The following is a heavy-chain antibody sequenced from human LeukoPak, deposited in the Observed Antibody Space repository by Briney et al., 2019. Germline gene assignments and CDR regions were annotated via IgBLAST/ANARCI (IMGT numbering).Heavy chain of an antibody. CDR2: ISWNSGSI. D-gene: IGHD3-10*01. J-gene: IGHJ6*02. CDR1: GFTFDDYA. Sequence: PGGSLRLSCAASGFTFDDYAVHWVRQAPGKGLEWVSGISWNSGSIGYADSVKGRFTISRDNAKNSLYLQMNSLRAEDTALYYCAKDVSYGSGTDYGMDVWGQGTTVTVSS. CDR3: AKDVSYGSGTDYGMDV. V-gene: IGHV3-9*01.